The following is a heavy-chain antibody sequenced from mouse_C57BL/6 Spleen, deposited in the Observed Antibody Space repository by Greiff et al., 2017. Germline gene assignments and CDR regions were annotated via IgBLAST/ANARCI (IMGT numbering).Heavy chain of an antibody. CDR1: GYTFTDYY. D-gene: IGHD1-1*01. V-gene: IGHV1-19*01. J-gene: IGHJ1*03. CDR2: INPYNGGT. CDR3: AKGSISTVVARYFDV. Sequence: DVQLQESGPVLVKPGASVKMSCKASGYTFTDYYMNWVKQSHGKSLEWIGVINPYNGGTSYNQKFKGKATLTVDKSSSTAYMELNSLTSEDTAVYYCAKGSISTVVARYFDVWGKGTTLTVSS.